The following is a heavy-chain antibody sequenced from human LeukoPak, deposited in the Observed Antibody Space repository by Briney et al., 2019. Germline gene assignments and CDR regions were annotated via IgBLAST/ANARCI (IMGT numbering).Heavy chain of an antibody. J-gene: IGHJ3*02. CDR2: ITLSATTM. V-gene: IGHV3-48*01. Sequence: GGSLRLSCTVSGFTVSSNSMNWVRQAPGKGLEWISYITLSATTMYYADSVKGRFTISRDNAKASLFLQMNSLRAEDTAVYYCARESPYSGSWSAFDIWGQGTMVTVSS. CDR1: GFTVSSNS. D-gene: IGHD1-26*01. CDR3: ARESPYSGSWSAFDI.